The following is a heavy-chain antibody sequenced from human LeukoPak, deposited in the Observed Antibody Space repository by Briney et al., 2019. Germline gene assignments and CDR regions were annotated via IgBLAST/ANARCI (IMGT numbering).Heavy chain of an antibody. V-gene: IGHV1-58*01. Sequence: ASVKVSCKASGFTFTSSAVQWVRQARGQRLEWIGWIVVGSGNTNYAQKFQERVTITRDMSTSTAYMELSSLRSEDTAVYYCADTAMVTGAFDIWGQGTTVTVSS. CDR3: ADTAMVTGAFDI. D-gene: IGHD5-18*01. J-gene: IGHJ3*02. CDR2: IVVGSGNT. CDR1: GFTFTSSA.